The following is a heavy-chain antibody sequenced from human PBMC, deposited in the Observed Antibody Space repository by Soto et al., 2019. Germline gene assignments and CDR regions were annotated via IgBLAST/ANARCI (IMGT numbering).Heavy chain of an antibody. Sequence: SVKVSCKASGGTFSSYTISWVRQAPGQGLEWMGRIIPILGIAKYAQKFQGRVTITADKSTSTAYKELGRLSCDETALYYCARHVADCDVWGQGTLVTVSS. V-gene: IGHV1-69*02. CDR3: ARHVADCDV. D-gene: IGHD2-21*01. CDR2: IIPILGIA. CDR1: GGTFSSYT. J-gene: IGHJ4*02.